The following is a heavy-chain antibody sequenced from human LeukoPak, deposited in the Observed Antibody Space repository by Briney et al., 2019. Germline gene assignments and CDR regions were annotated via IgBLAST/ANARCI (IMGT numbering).Heavy chain of an antibody. CDR1: GFSLSTSGMC. Sequence: SGPTLVHPTPPLTLTCTFSGFSLSTSGMCVSWIRQPPVKALEWLAPTDWDDDKYYSTSLKTRLTISKDTAKNQVVLTMTNMDPVDTATYYCARMVSRVIDYNDRSGYYYPYMDVWGKGTTVTVSS. CDR3: ARMVSRVIDYNDRSGYYYPYMDV. CDR2: TDWDDDK. V-gene: IGHV2-70*01. J-gene: IGHJ6*03. D-gene: IGHD3-22*01.